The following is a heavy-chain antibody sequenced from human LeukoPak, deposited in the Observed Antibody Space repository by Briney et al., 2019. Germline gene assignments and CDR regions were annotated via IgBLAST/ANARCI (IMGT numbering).Heavy chain of an antibody. CDR3: AKGFDVAVGYCDSTSCNFWDY. Sequence: PGGSLRLSCAASGFTFSSHAMSWVRQVPGKGLEWVSAISGSGGTTLYIDSVKGRFTISRDNSKDTLYLQMNSLRADDTAVYYCAKGFDVAVGYCDSTSCNFWDYWGQGTLVTVSS. V-gene: IGHV3-23*01. J-gene: IGHJ4*02. D-gene: IGHD2-2*01. CDR2: ISGSGGTT. CDR1: GFTFSSHA.